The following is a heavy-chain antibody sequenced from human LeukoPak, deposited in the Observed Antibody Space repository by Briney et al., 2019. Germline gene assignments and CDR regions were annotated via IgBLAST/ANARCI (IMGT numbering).Heavy chain of an antibody. Sequence: ASVKVSCKASGYTFTGYYMHWVRQAPGQGLEWMGWINPNSGGKNYAQKFQGRVTMTRDTSISTAYMELSRLRSDDTAVYYCAREPLGYCSSTSCWGEAFDIWGQGTMVTVSS. V-gene: IGHV1-2*02. CDR2: INPNSGGK. CDR1: GYTFTGYY. D-gene: IGHD2-2*01. J-gene: IGHJ3*02. CDR3: AREPLGYCSSTSCWGEAFDI.